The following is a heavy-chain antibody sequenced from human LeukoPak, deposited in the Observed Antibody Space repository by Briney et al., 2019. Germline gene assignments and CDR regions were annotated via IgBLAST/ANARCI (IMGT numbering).Heavy chain of an antibody. CDR1: GGSFDNYA. CDR2: IIPMFGTP. CDR3: ANKRSEETKQHHHGSGSYFNPWYYGMDV. J-gene: IGHJ6*02. V-gene: IGHV1-69*13. D-gene: IGHD3-10*01. Sequence: ASVKVSCKASGGSFDNYAFSWVRQAPGQGLEWMGGIIPMFGTPHYAEKFQGRATITADESTSTAYMELSSLRSEDTAVYYCANKRSEETKQHHHGSGSYFNPWYYGMDVWGHGTKVSVSS.